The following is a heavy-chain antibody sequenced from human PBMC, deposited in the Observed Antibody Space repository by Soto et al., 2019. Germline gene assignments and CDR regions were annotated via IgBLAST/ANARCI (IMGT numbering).Heavy chain of an antibody. V-gene: IGHV5-10-1*01. CDR2: IDPSDSYT. J-gene: IGHJ4*02. D-gene: IGHD6-19*01. Sequence: GESLKISCKGSGYSFTSYWISWVRLMPGKGLEWMGRIDPSDSYTNYSPSFQGHVTISADKSISTAYLQWSSLKASDTAMYYCARHPSGAVAADLDYWGQGTLVTVSS. CDR3: ARHPSGAVAADLDY. CDR1: GYSFTSYW.